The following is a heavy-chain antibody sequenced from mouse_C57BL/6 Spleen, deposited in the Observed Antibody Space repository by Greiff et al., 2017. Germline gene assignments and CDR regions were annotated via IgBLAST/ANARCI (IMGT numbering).Heavy chain of an antibody. D-gene: IGHD1-1*01. CDR1: GFSLTSYG. CDR2: IWSGGST. V-gene: IGHV2-2*01. J-gene: IGHJ3*01. CDR3: ARGLSVITTVAAY. Sequence: QVTLKESGPGLVQPSQSLSITCTVSGFSLTSYGVHWVRQSPGKGLEWLGVIWSGGSTDYNAAFISRLSISKDNSKSQVFFKMNSLQADDTAIYYCARGLSVITTVAAYWGQGTLVTVSA.